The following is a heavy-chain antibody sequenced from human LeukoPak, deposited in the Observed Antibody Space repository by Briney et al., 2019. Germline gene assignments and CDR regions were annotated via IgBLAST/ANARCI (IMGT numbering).Heavy chain of an antibody. CDR3: AKGDSSGYSPDY. D-gene: IGHD3-22*01. CDR1: GFTFSSYG. J-gene: IGHJ4*02. CDR2: ISYDGSNK. V-gene: IGHV3-30*18. Sequence: GESLRLSCAASGFTFSSYGMHWVRQAPGKGLEWVAVISYDGSNKYYADSVKGRFTISRDNSKNTLYLQMNSLRAEDTAVYYCAKGDSSGYSPDYWGQGTLVTVSS.